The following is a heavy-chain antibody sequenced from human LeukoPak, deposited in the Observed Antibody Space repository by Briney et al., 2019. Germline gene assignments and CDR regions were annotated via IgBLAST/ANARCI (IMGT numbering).Heavy chain of an antibody. Sequence: GGSLRLSCAGSGFALKSYSLSWVRQAPGKGLEWVSSISSTSAYIYYADSVKGRFTISRDNSKNTLYLQMNSLRAEDTAVYYCARDLGQYYDSSGAFDIWGQGTMVTVSS. CDR2: ISSTSAYI. D-gene: IGHD3-22*01. CDR3: ARDLGQYYDSSGAFDI. CDR1: GFALKSYS. V-gene: IGHV3-21*04. J-gene: IGHJ3*02.